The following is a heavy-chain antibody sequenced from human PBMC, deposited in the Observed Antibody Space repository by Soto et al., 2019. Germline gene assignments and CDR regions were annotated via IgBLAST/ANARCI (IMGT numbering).Heavy chain of an antibody. CDR2: IKQDGSEK. D-gene: IGHD3-22*01. CDR1: GFTFSSYW. Sequence: SLRLSCAASGFTFSSYWMSWVRQAPGKGLEWVANIKQDGSEKYYVDSVKGRFTISRDNAKNSLYLQMNSLRAEDTAVYYCARDPNYYDSSGYVWTPFDYWGQGTLVTVSS. CDR3: ARDPNYYDSSGYVWTPFDY. J-gene: IGHJ4*02. V-gene: IGHV3-7*01.